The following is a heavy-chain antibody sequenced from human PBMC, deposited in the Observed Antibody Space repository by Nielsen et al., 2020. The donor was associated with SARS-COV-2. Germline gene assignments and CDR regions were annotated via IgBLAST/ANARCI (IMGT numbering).Heavy chain of an antibody. V-gene: IGHV4-59*13. Sequence: SETLSLTYTVSGGSISSYYWSWIRQPPGKGLEWIGYIYYSGSTNYNPSLKSRVTISVDTSKNQFSLKLSSLRSEDTAVYYCARDYDILTGYYHQDYYYYYGMDVWGQGTTVTVSS. J-gene: IGHJ6*02. D-gene: IGHD3-9*01. CDR1: GGSISSYY. CDR2: IYYSGST. CDR3: ARDYDILTGYYHQDYYYYYGMDV.